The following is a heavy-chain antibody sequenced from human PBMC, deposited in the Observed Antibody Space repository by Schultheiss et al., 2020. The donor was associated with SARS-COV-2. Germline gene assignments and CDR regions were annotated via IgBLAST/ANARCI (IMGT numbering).Heavy chain of an antibody. V-gene: IGHV3-23*01. Sequence: GGSLRLSCAASGFTFSSYAMSWVRQAPGKGLEWVSAISGSGGSTYYADSVKGRFTISRDNSKNTLYLQMNSLRAEDTAVYYCARGLGIQSAFDIWGQGTMVTVSS. CDR2: ISGSGGST. CDR3: ARGLGIQSAFDI. CDR1: GFTFSSYA. D-gene: IGHD3-10*01. J-gene: IGHJ3*02.